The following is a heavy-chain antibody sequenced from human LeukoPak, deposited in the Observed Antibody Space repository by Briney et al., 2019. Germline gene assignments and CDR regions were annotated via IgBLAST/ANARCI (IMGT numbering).Heavy chain of an antibody. CDR3: ARGAWLSYYYMDV. CDR2: IIPIFCTA. V-gene: IGHV1-69*05. D-gene: IGHD3-22*01. Sequence: SVKVSCKASGGTFSSYAISWVRQAPGQGLEWMGGIIPIFCTANYAQKFQGRVTITTDESTSTAYMDLSSLRSEDTAVYYCARGAWLSYYYMDVWGKGTTVTVSS. J-gene: IGHJ6*03. CDR1: GGTFSSYA.